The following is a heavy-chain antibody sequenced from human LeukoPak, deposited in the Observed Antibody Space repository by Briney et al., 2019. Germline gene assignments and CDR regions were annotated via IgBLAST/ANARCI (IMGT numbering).Heavy chain of an antibody. CDR2: IWYDGSNE. CDR3: AKDKTWGYFDY. J-gene: IGHJ4*02. D-gene: IGHD3-16*01. Sequence: GGSLRLSCAASGFTFSSYGMHWVRQAPGKGLEWVAVIWYDGSNEYYADSVKGRFTISRDNSKNTLYLQMNSLRAEDTAVYYCAKDKTWGYFDYWGQGTLVTVSS. V-gene: IGHV3-30*02. CDR1: GFTFSSYG.